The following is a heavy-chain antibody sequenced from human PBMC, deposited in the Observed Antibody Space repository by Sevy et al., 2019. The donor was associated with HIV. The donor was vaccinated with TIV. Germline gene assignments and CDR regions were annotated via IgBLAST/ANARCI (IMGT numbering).Heavy chain of an antibody. Sequence: ASVKVSCKVSGYTLTQLSMHWVRQAPGKGLEWMGSFDPEDGETIYAQKFQGRSTMTEDTSTDTAYMGLGSLRSEDTAVYYCATSRGYYPDSCGYFDYWGQGTLVTVSS. V-gene: IGHV1-24*01. CDR3: ATSRGYYPDSCGYFDY. D-gene: IGHD3-22*01. J-gene: IGHJ4*02. CDR2: FDPEDGET. CDR1: GYTLTQLS.